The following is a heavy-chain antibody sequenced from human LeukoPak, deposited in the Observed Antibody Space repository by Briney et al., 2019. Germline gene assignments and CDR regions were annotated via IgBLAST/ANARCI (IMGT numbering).Heavy chain of an antibody. CDR2: ISSTSSYI. CDR1: GFTFSTYS. D-gene: IGHD3-22*01. J-gene: IGHJ4*02. V-gene: IGHV3-21*01. Sequence: AGGSLRLSCAASGFTFSTYSMNWVRQAPGKGLEWVSSISSTSSYIYYADSVKGRFTISRDNAKNSLYLQMNSLRAEDTAVYYCAGCYYDSSGYVHWGQGTLVTVSS. CDR3: AGCYYDSSGYVH.